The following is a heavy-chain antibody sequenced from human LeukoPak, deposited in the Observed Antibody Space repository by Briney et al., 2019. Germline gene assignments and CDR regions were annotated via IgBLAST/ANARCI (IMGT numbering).Heavy chain of an antibody. CDR2: IYYTGNT. CDR1: GGSISSHY. J-gene: IGHJ4*02. CDR3: ARSYNSGSYYPFYFDF. D-gene: IGHD3-10*01. Sequence: SETLFLTCTVSGGSISSHYWSWIRQPPGKGLEWIGHIYYTGNTNYGPSLMSRVTISVDMSKNYFSLKLNSVTAADTAVYYCARSYNSGSYYPFYFDFWGQGALVTVSS. V-gene: IGHV4-59*11.